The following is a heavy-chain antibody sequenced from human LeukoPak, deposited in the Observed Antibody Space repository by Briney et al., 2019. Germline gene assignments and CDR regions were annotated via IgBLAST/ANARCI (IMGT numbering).Heavy chain of an antibody. CDR3: AKDPFKAATWYPDFDY. CDR2: ISGSGGST. D-gene: IGHD2-15*01. Sequence: PGGSLRLSCAASGFTFSSYAMSWVRQAPGKGLEWVSAISGSGGSTYYADSVKGRFTISRDNSKNTLYLQMNSLRAEDTAVYYCAKDPFKAATWYPDFDYWGQGTLVTVSS. J-gene: IGHJ4*02. V-gene: IGHV3-23*01. CDR1: GFTFSSYA.